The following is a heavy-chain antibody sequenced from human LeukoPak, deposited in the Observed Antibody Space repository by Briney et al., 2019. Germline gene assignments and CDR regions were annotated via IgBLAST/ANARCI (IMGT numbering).Heavy chain of an antibody. Sequence: GGSLRLSCAASGFTFTNARMGWVPQAPGKGLEWVGLTKSKIDGETTEYAAPVKGSVTNSRDDSKHTLYLQMNSLKSEDTAVYYCTTGYGHSDFDYWGQGTLVTVAS. CDR2: TKSKIDGETT. CDR1: GFTFTNAR. V-gene: IGHV3-15*01. J-gene: IGHJ4*02. CDR3: TTGYGHSDFDY. D-gene: IGHD3-3*02.